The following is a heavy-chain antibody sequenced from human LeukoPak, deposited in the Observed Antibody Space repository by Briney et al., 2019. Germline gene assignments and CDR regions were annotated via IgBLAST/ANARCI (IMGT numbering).Heavy chain of an antibody. CDR1: GGSISSYY. Sequence: PSETLSLTCTVSGGSISSYYWSWIRQPPGKGLEWIGYIYYSGSTNYNPSLKSRVTISVDTSKNQFSLKLSSVTAADTAVYYCASSVVIAMSGAFDIWGQGTMVTVSS. V-gene: IGHV4-59*01. D-gene: IGHD2-21*01. CDR3: ASSVVIAMSGAFDI. J-gene: IGHJ3*02. CDR2: IYYSGST.